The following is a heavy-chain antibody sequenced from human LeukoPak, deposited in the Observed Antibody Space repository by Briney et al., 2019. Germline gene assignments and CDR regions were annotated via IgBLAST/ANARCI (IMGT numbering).Heavy chain of an antibody. D-gene: IGHD2-2*01. CDR1: GYTFTGYY. CDR2: INPNSGGT. CDR3: AREPGYCSSTSCFDSYYYYGVDV. V-gene: IGHV1-2*02. Sequence: GASVKVSCKASGYTFTGYYMHWVRQAPGQGLEWMGWINPNSGGTNYAQKFQGRVTMTRDTSISTAYMELSRLRSDDTAVYYCAREPGYCSSTSCFDSYYYYGVDVWGQGTTVTVSS. J-gene: IGHJ6*02.